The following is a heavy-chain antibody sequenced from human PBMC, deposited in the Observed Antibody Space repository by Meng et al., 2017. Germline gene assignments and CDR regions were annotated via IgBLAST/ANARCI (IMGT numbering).Heavy chain of an antibody. CDR2: IIPIFGTA. Sequence: QVWRLRSGAEGKKPGSPVKASCKASGGTFSSYAISWVRQAPGQGLEWMGGIIPIFGTANYAQKFQGRVTITADKSTSTAYMELSSLRSEDTAVYYCARARGSSGYYAFDYWGQGTLVTVSS. CDR1: GGTFSSYA. J-gene: IGHJ4*02. V-gene: IGHV1-69*06. CDR3: ARARGSSGYYAFDY. D-gene: IGHD3-22*01.